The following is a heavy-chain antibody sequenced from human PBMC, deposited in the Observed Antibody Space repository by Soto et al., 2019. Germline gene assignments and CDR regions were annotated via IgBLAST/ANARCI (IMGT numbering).Heavy chain of an antibody. CDR3: ARDSFPPYSSSSKGFDY. Sequence: QVQLQESGPGLVKPSETLSLICTVSGGSISSYYWNWIRQSPGKGLEWIASLDYSGTTNYNPSPKSRITTSVDPSKKQFSLTMRPVTAAETAVYYCARDSFPPYSSSSKGFDYWGQGSLVTVST. V-gene: IGHV4-59*01. CDR2: LDYSGTT. D-gene: IGHD6-6*01. J-gene: IGHJ4*02. CDR1: GGSISSYY.